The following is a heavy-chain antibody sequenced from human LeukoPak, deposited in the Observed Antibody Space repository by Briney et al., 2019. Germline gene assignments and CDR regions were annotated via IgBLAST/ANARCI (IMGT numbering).Heavy chain of an antibody. J-gene: IGHJ4*02. CDR3: ARGRTGRDYYDSSGYYYFDY. CDR1: GYTFTSYD. V-gene: IGHV1-8*03. Sequence: GASVKVSCKASGYTFTSYDINWVRQATGQGLEWMGRMNPNSGNTGYAQKFQGRVTITRNTSISTAYMELSSLRSEDTAVYYCARGRTGRDYYDSSGYYYFDYWGQGTLVTVSS. D-gene: IGHD3-22*01. CDR2: MNPNSGNT.